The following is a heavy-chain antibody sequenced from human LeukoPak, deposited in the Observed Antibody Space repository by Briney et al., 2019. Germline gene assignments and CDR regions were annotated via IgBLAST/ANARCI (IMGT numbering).Heavy chain of an antibody. CDR1: GYIFTSYY. CDR3: ARGVDCSSTSCYAAGDY. Sequence: GAAVKVSYKTSGYIFTSYYIHWVRQAPGQGREWMGLINPSGGITTYAQEFQGRVTMTRDTSTSTVYMELSSLRSDDTAVYYCARGVDCSSTSCYAAGDYRGQGTLGTVSS. CDR2: INPSGGIT. D-gene: IGHD2-2*01. V-gene: IGHV1-46*01. J-gene: IGHJ4*02.